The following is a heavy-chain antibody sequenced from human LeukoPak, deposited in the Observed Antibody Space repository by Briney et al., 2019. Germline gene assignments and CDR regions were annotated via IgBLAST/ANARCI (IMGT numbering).Heavy chain of an antibody. CDR3: AKEGTYFFDN. CDR1: GFTFSSYV. D-gene: IGHD3-10*01. CDR2: ISGSGDTT. J-gene: IGHJ4*02. Sequence: GGSLRLSCAAPGFTFSSYVMSWVRQAPGKGLEWVSVISGSGDTTYYADSVKGRFTISRDNSKNTLYLQMNNLRVEDTAVYYCAKEGTYFFDNWGQGTLVTVSS. V-gene: IGHV3-23*01.